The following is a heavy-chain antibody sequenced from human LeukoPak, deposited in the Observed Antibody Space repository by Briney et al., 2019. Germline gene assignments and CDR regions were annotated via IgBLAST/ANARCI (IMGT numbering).Heavy chain of an antibody. CDR2: IYYSGST. J-gene: IGHJ5*02. D-gene: IGHD3-16*02. Sequence: SETLSLTCTVSGGSISSYYWSWIRQPPGKGLEWIGYIYYSGSTNYKPSLKSRVTISVDTSKNQFSLKLSSVTAADTAVYYCARGYMITFGGVIPRGHWFDPWGQGTLVTVSS. CDR3: ARGYMITFGGVIPRGHWFDP. CDR1: GGSISSYY. V-gene: IGHV4-59*01.